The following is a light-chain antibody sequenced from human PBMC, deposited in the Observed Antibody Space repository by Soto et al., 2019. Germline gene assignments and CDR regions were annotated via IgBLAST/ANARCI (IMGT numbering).Light chain of an antibody. CDR2: DAS. V-gene: IGKV1-5*01. CDR3: QQYNSSPLT. Sequence: DIQMTQSPSTLSASVGDRVTITCRANQSISDWLAWYQQKPGKAPKLLIYDASNLESGVPSRFSGSGSGTEFTLTFSSPQPDDFATYYCQQYNSSPLTFGGGTKMEIK. J-gene: IGKJ4*01. CDR1: QSISDW.